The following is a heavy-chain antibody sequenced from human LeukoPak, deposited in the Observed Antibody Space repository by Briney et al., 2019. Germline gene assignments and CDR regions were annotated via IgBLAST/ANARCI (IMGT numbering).Heavy chain of an antibody. CDR3: AKELTERWLIDAFDI. D-gene: IGHD6-19*01. V-gene: IGHV3-23*01. CDR2: ITSSSTYI. J-gene: IGHJ3*02. CDR1: GFTFSSYA. Sequence: PGGSLRLSCAASGFTFSSYAMTWVRQAPGKGLEWVSSITSSSTYISYADSVKGRFTISRDNSKNTLYLQMSSLRAEDTAIYYCAKELTERWLIDAFDICGQGTVVTVSS.